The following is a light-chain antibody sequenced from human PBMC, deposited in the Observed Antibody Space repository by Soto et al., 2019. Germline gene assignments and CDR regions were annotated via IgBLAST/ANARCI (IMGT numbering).Light chain of an antibody. CDR2: GAS. CDR3: QQYGSSLMT. Sequence: EIVLTQSPGTLSLSPGERATLSCRASQSVSSSYLAWYHQKPGQAPRLLIYGASSRATGIPDRFSGSGSGTDFTLTIIRLEPEDFAVYYCQQYGSSLMTFGPGTKVDIK. J-gene: IGKJ3*01. CDR1: QSVSSSY. V-gene: IGKV3-20*01.